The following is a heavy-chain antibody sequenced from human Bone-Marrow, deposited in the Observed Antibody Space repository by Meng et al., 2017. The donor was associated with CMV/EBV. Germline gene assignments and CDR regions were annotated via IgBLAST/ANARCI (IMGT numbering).Heavy chain of an antibody. J-gene: IGHJ4*02. CDR3: AREVASGIFGVDY. Sequence: ADSGFTFSDNYMSWIGQAPGKGLEWVSYISSSGSTIYYADSVKGRFTISRDNAKNSLYLQMNSLRAEDTAVYYCAREVASGIFGVDYWGQGTLVTVSS. CDR1: GFTFSDNY. V-gene: IGHV3-11*04. D-gene: IGHD3-3*02. CDR2: ISSSGSTI.